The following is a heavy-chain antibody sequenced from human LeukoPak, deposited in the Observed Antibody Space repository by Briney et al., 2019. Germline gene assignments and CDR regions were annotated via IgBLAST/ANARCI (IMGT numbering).Heavy chain of an antibody. Sequence: GASVKVSCKASGYTFTSYDINWVRQATGQGLEWMGWMNPNSGNTGYAQKFQGRVTITRNTSISTAYMELSSLRSEDTAVYYCARVCSSTGCYNDAFDIWGQGTMVTVSS. CDR2: MNPNSGNT. CDR3: ARVCSSTGCYNDAFDI. V-gene: IGHV1-8*03. J-gene: IGHJ3*02. D-gene: IGHD2-2*02. CDR1: GYTFTSYD.